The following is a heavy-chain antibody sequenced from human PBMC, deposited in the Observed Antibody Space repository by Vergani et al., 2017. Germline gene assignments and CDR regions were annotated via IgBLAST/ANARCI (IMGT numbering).Heavy chain of an antibody. CDR2: ISARYPST. D-gene: IGHD6-6*01. V-gene: IGHV3-23*01. Sequence: EVQLLQSGGGVIQPGGSVRLSCAASGFTFSACPMTWVRQAPGKGLEWVSAISARYPSTYYATSVKGRFTISRDNAKNTLYLQMNSLRAEETAVYYCARVHSRGSISSGDALDVWGQGTMVTVSS. CDR1: GFTFSACP. J-gene: IGHJ3*01. CDR3: ARVHSRGSISSGDALDV.